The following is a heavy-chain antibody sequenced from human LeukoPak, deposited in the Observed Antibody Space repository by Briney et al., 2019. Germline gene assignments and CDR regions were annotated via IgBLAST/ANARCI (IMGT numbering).Heavy chain of an antibody. CDR2: VYYSGRT. CDR1: GGSIRSSGYY. Sequence: SETLSLTCTVSGGSIRSSGYYWGWIRQPPGKGLEWIGTVYYSGRTYYNPSLKSRVTISVDTSKNHFSLRLSSVTAADTAVYYCARGGYYYDSSGYVLPFDYWGQGTLVTVSS. V-gene: IGHV4-39*02. J-gene: IGHJ4*02. CDR3: ARGGYYYDSSGYVLPFDY. D-gene: IGHD3-22*01.